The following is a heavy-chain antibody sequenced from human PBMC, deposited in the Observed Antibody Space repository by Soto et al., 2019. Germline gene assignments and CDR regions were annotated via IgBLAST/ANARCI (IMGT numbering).Heavy chain of an antibody. D-gene: IGHD3-3*01. CDR2: INHSGST. Sequence: SETLSLTCAVYGGSFSGYYWSWIRQPPGKGLEWIGEINHSGSTNYNPSLKSRVTISVDTSKNQFSLKLSSVTAADTAVYYCAAEFSYGMDVWGQGTTVTV. J-gene: IGHJ6*02. V-gene: IGHV4-34*01. CDR1: GGSFSGYY. CDR3: AAEFSYGMDV.